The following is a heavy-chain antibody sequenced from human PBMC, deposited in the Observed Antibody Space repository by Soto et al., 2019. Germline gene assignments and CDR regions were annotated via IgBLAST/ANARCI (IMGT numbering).Heavy chain of an antibody. CDR2: IKQDGSEK. CDR1: GFTFSSYW. J-gene: IGHJ4*02. Sequence: EVQLVESGGGLVQPGGSLRLSCAASGFTFSSYWMSWVRQAPGKGLEWVANIKQDGSEKYYVDSVKGRFTISRDNAKNSLYLQMNSLRAEDTAVYYCARVPKVVYNWNYGNDYWGQGTLVTVSS. V-gene: IGHV3-7*01. CDR3: ARVPKVVYNWNYGNDY. D-gene: IGHD1-7*01.